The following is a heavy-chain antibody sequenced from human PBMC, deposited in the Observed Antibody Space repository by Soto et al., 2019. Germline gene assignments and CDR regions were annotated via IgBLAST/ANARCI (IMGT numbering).Heavy chain of an antibody. CDR3: ARTYYYDSSGYSSNWYFDL. V-gene: IGHV4-28*01. Sequence: QVQLQESGPGLVKPSDTLSLTCAVSGYSISSTNWWGWIRQPPGKGLEWIGYIYYSGSTFYNPYLKSRVTMSVDTSKNQFSLKLSSVTAVDTAVYYCARTYYYDSSGYSSNWYFDLWGRGTLVTVSS. D-gene: IGHD3-22*01. CDR2: IYYSGST. CDR1: GYSISSTNW. J-gene: IGHJ2*01.